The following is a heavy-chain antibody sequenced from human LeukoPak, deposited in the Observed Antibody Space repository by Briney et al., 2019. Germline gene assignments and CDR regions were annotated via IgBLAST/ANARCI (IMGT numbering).Heavy chain of an antibody. Sequence: GRSLRLSCAASGFTFDDYAMHWFRQAPGKGLEWVSGISWNSGGIGYADSVKGRFTISRDNAKNSLYLQMNSLRADDTALYYCAKGKKMTVAGLFDYWGQGTLVTVSS. CDR3: AKGKKMTVAGLFDY. CDR1: GFTFDDYA. CDR2: ISWNSGGI. D-gene: IGHD6-19*01. V-gene: IGHV3-9*01. J-gene: IGHJ4*02.